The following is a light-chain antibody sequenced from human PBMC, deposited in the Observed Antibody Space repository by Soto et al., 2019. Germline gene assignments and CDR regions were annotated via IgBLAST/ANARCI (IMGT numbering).Light chain of an antibody. J-gene: IGLJ2*01. CDR2: DTN. V-gene: IGLV7-46*01. CDR3: LLCCVGAWV. CDR1: TGTLTSDHF. Sequence: QAVVTQEPSLTVSPGGTVTLTCSSSTGTLTSDHFPYWFQQNPGQAPRTLIFDTNNRHSWTPARFSGSLLGGKAALTLSGAEAEDEADYQCLLCCVGAWVFGGGTKLTVL.